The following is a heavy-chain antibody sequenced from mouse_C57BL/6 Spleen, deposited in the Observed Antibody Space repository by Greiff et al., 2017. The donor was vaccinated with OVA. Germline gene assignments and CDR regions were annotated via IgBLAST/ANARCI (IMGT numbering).Heavy chain of an antibody. Sequence: VKVVESGAELVRPGASVTLSCKASGYTFTDYEMHWVKQTPVHGLEWIGAIDPETGGTAYNQKFKGKAILTADKSSSTAYMELRSLTSEDSAVYYCTRKGNGYDGGFAYWGQGTLVTVSA. CDR3: TRKGNGYDGGFAY. V-gene: IGHV1-15*01. J-gene: IGHJ3*01. D-gene: IGHD2-2*01. CDR1: GYTFTDYE. CDR2: IDPETGGT.